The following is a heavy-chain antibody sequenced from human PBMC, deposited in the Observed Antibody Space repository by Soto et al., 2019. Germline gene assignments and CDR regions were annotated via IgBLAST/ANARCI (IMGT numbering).Heavy chain of an antibody. V-gene: IGHV4-34*01. Sequence: SETLSLTCAVYGGSFSGYYWSWIRQPPGKGLEWIGEINHSGSTNYNPSLKSRVTISVDTSKNQFSLKLSSVTDADTAVYYCARGPAYIVPFDYWGQGTLVTVSS. CDR3: ARGPAYIVPFDY. CDR2: INHSGST. CDR1: GGSFSGYY. J-gene: IGHJ4*02. D-gene: IGHD2-2*01.